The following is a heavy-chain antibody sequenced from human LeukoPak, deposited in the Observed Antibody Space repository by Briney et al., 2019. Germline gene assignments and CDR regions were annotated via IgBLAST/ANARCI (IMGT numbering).Heavy chain of an antibody. Sequence: PGRSLRLSCAASGFTFSSYGMHWVRQAPGKGLEWVSSISSSGTYIYYVDSMKGRFTISRDNAKNSLYLQMDSLRAEDTAVYYCARPRGWERRWYFDLWGRGTLVTVSS. D-gene: IGHD1-26*01. J-gene: IGHJ2*01. V-gene: IGHV3-21*01. CDR3: ARPRGWERRWYFDL. CDR2: ISSSGTYI. CDR1: GFTFSSYG.